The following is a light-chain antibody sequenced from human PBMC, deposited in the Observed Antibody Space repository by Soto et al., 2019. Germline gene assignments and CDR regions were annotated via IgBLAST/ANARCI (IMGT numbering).Light chain of an antibody. J-gene: IGKJ4*01. CDR1: QGISTF. V-gene: IGKV1-9*01. CDR2: GAS. CDR3: QQFNSYPLT. Sequence: IQLTQSPSSLSPSVGDRVTITCRASQGISTFLAWYQLKPGKAPKLLIYGASTLQGGVPLRFRGSGSGTDFTLTISSLQPEDFATYYCQQFNSYPLTFGGGTKVDIK.